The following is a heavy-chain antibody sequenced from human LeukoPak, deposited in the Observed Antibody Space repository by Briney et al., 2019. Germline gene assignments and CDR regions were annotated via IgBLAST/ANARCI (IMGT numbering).Heavy chain of an antibody. CDR3: ARYSRLPTSTVRINYYYMDV. CDR1: GYSFTNYW. V-gene: IGHV5-51*01. CDR2: IYPGNSNT. D-gene: IGHD3-10*01. Sequence: GESLKISCKGSGYSFTNYWIGWVRQMPGKGLEWMGIIYPGNSNTRYRPSFQGQVTISADKSINTAYLQWSSLKASDTAMYYCARYSRLPTSTVRINYYYMDVWGKGTTVTVSS. J-gene: IGHJ6*03.